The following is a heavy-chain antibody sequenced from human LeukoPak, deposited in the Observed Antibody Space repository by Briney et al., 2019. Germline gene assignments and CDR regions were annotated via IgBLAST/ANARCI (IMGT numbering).Heavy chain of an antibody. Sequence: SETLSLTCTVSGGSISSNYWSWIRQPPGKGLDWIGYIYYSGSTNYNPSLKSRVTISVDTSKNQFSLKLSSVTAADTAVYYCARDSGSYRNFDYWGQGTLVTVSS. J-gene: IGHJ4*02. D-gene: IGHD1-26*01. CDR1: GGSISSNY. CDR3: ARDSGSYRNFDY. V-gene: IGHV4-59*01. CDR2: IYYSGST.